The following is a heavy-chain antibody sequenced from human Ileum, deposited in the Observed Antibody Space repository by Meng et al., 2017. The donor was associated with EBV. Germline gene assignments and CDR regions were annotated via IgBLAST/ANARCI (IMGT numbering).Heavy chain of an antibody. CDR2: ISGSGRTT. J-gene: IGHJ4*02. D-gene: IGHD2-2*01. CDR1: GFTFNKYP. V-gene: IGHV3-23*04. CDR3: ARMSSVALPAAIDF. Sequence: LVECGGGSVQAGGSLRRSCAASGFTFNKYPMTWVRQAPGKGLEYVSGISGSGRTTDYADSVKGRFTMSRDNSKSTHYLQLNSLRAEDTAVYFCARMSSVALPAAIDFWGQGTLVTVSS.